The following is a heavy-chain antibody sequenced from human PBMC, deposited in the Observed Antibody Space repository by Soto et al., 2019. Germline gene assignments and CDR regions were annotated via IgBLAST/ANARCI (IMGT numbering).Heavy chain of an antibody. Sequence: ASVKVACKASGYTFTSYGISWVRQAPGQGREWMGWISAYNGDTNYAQKLQGRVTMTTDTSTSTAYMVRRSPRSDDTAVYYCARLSHSHYVWGSYRYIDYWSQGTLVTVSS. J-gene: IGHJ4*02. CDR3: ARLSHSHYVWGSYRYIDY. CDR2: ISAYNGDT. D-gene: IGHD3-16*02. CDR1: GYTFTSYG. V-gene: IGHV1-18*01.